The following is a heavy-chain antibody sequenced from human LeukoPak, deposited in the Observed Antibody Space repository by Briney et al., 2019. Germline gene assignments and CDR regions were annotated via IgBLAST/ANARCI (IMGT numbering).Heavy chain of an antibody. CDR3: ARDLPYSSSWESIDY. V-gene: IGHV1-8*01. Sequence: ASVKVSCKASGYTFTSYDINWVRQATGQGLEWMGWMNPNSGNTGYAQKFQGRVTMTTDTSTSTAYMELRSLRSDDTAGYYCARDLPYSSSWESIDYWGQGTLVTVSS. CDR2: MNPNSGNT. D-gene: IGHD6-13*01. J-gene: IGHJ4*02. CDR1: GYTFTSYD.